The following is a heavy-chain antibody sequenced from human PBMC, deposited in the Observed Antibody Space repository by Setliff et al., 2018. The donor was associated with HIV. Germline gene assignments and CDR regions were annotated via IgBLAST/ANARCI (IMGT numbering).Heavy chain of an antibody. CDR3: ARRGMWSYETGGNPTATFDY. Sequence: PSETLSLTCTVSGGSINSRSYSWAWIRQPPGKGLEWVASIYFSGTPYYNPSLKNRVTISVDTSKNQFSLKLSSVTAADTAVYYCARRGMWSYETGGNPTATFDYWGQGVLVTVSS. D-gene: IGHD2-8*02. J-gene: IGHJ4*02. V-gene: IGHV4-39*01. CDR2: IYFSGTP. CDR1: GGSINSRSYS.